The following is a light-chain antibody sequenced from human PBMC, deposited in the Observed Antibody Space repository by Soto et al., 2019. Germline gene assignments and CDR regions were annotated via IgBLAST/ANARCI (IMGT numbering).Light chain of an antibody. J-gene: IGKJ5*01. CDR1: QTVSGSY. CDR2: GAS. V-gene: IGKV3-20*01. Sequence: ENVLTQSPGTLSLSPGERATLSCRASQTVSGSYVAWYQQKPGQTPRLLIYGASSRATGIPDRFSGSGSGTDFTLTISRLEPEDFVIYYCQQYGSSPWTFGQGTRLEIK. CDR3: QQYGSSPWT.